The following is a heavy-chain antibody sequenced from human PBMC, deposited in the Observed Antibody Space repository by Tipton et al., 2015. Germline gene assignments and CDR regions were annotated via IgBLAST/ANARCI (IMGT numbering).Heavy chain of an antibody. J-gene: IGHJ4*02. Sequence: TLSLTCDVSGVSISSRNWRSWVRQPPGKGLEWIGEIYYGGTTNYNPSLKSRVTMSLDKAKNQFSLRLISVTAADTAIYYCTRYVYGVIPSGVYWGQGTLVTVSS. CDR1: GVSISSRNW. CDR3: TRYVYGVIPSGVY. D-gene: IGHD3-3*01. CDR2: IYYGGTT. V-gene: IGHV4-4*02.